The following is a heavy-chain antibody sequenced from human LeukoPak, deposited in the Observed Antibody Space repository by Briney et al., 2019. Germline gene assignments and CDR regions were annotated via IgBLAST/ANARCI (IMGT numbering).Heavy chain of an antibody. J-gene: IGHJ3*02. V-gene: IGHV3-30-3*01. D-gene: IGHD3-10*01. CDR1: GFTFSSYA. CDR2: ISYDGSNK. CDR3: ARDRGGDAFDI. Sequence: TGGSLRLSCAASGFTFSSYAMHWVRQTPGKGLEWVAVISYDGSNKYYADSVKGRFTISRDNAKNSLYLQMNSLRAEDTAVYYCARDRGGDAFDIWGQGTMVTVSS.